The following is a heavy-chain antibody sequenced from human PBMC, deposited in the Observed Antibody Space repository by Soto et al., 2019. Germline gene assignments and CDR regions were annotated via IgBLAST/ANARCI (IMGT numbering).Heavy chain of an antibody. Sequence: PSETLSLTCTVSGGSISSRDYIWSWIRQPPGKGLEWLGFISYSGSSFYNPSLKSRLTISVDTSKNQFSLKLTSVTAADTAVYYCARGRGSGSYPGSVFDFWGQGALVTVSS. J-gene: IGHJ4*02. V-gene: IGHV4-30-4*01. D-gene: IGHD3-10*01. CDR3: ARGRGSGSYPGSVFDF. CDR1: GGSISSRDYI. CDR2: ISYSGSS.